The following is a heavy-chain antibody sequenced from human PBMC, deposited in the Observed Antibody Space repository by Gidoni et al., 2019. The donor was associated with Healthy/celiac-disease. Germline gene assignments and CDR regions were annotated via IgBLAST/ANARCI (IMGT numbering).Heavy chain of an antibody. CDR3: AKDQSVEAAAAAFDI. J-gene: IGHJ3*02. Sequence: EVQLLEYGGGLVQPGGSLRLSCAASGFTFSSYAMSWVRQAPGKGLGWVSSISGSGGSTYYADSVKGRFTISRDNSKNTLYLQMNSLRADDSAVYYCAKDQSVEAAAAAFDIWGQGTMVTVSS. CDR1: GFTFSSYA. CDR2: ISGSGGST. V-gene: IGHV3-23*01. D-gene: IGHD6-13*01.